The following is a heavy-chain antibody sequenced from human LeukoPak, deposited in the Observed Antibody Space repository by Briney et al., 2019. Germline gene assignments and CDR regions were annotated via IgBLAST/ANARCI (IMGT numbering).Heavy chain of an antibody. CDR2: ISGSGGSI. Sequence: GGSLRLSCAASGFTFSSYAMSWVRQAPGKGLEWVSAISGSGGSIYYADSVKGRFTISRDNSKNTLYLQMNSLRAEDTAVYYCATYPGSYAYYFDYWGQGTLVTVSS. J-gene: IGHJ4*02. V-gene: IGHV3-23*01. CDR1: GFTFSSYA. D-gene: IGHD1-26*01. CDR3: ATYPGSYAYYFDY.